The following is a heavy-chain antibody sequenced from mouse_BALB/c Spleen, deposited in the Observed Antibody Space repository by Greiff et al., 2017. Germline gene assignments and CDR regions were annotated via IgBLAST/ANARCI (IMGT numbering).Heavy chain of an antibody. J-gene: IGHJ3*01. CDR2: NLPGSGST. D-gene: IGHD2-1*01. V-gene: IGHV1-9*01. Sequence: VQLQQSGAELMKPGASVKISCKATGYTFSSDWKEWVKQKPGHGLLGIGENLPGSGSTNYNEKFKGKATFTAYTSSNTAYMQLSSLTTEDSAVYFCAFGGNSFAYWGQGTLVTVSP. CDR1: GYTFSSDW. CDR3: AFGGNSFAY.